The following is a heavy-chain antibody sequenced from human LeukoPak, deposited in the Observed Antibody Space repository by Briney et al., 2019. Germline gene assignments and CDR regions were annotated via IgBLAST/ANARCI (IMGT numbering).Heavy chain of an antibody. Sequence: GGSLRLSCAASGFTFSSYAMTWVRQAPGKGLEWVSGISGGGGSTYYADSVKGRFTISRDNSKNTLYLQMNSLRAEDTAVYYCAKDHFSRPRSEYYWGQGTLVTVSS. J-gene: IGHJ4*02. CDR2: ISGGGGST. V-gene: IGHV3-23*01. CDR3: AKDHFSRPRSEYY. CDR1: GFTFSSYA. D-gene: IGHD2/OR15-2a*01.